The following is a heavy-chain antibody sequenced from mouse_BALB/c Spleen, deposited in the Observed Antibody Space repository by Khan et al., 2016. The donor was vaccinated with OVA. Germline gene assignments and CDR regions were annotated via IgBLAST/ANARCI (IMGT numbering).Heavy chain of an antibody. J-gene: IGHJ3*01. D-gene: IGHD2-14*01. CDR2: IWSDGTT. Sequence: QVQLKESGPGLVLPSQSLSITCTVSGFSLTTYGIHWVRQSPGKGLEWLGVIWSDGTTDFNAAFISRMSISKDNSKSQVFFKVNSLQPDDTAMYYCARNSYMYDFTYWGQGTLVTDSA. V-gene: IGHV2-2*01. CDR1: GFSLTTYG. CDR3: ARNSYMYDFTY.